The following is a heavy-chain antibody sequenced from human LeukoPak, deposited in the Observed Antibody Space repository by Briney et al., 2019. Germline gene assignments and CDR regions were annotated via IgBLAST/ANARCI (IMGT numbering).Heavy chain of an antibody. D-gene: IGHD3-10*01. Sequence: SETLSLTCTVSGGSISDTSYYWGWVRQPPGKGLEWIGSVHSSGITHSNPSLKSRVTIVVDTSRNQFSLNLTSLTAADSAVYYCARLHPMVRGSLGSEYWGQGTLVTVSS. CDR2: VHSSGIT. V-gene: IGHV4-39*01. CDR1: GGSISDTSYY. CDR3: ARLHPMVRGSLGSEY. J-gene: IGHJ4*02.